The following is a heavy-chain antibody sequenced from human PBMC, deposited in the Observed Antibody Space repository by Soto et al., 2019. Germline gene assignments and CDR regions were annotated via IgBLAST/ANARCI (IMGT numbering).Heavy chain of an antibody. J-gene: IGHJ6*02. CDR2: ISSSSNTL. CDR1: GFTISPYN. CDR3: ERRQDDKINEIYYYYAMDV. Sequence: PGGSLRLSCAASGFTISPYNMIWVRQAPGKGLQWVSYISSSSNTLYYGDSVRGRFTISRDNAKNSLYLQMNSLRDEDTAVYYCERRQDDKINEIYYYYAMDVWGQGTTVTVSS. D-gene: IGHD3-22*01. V-gene: IGHV3-48*02.